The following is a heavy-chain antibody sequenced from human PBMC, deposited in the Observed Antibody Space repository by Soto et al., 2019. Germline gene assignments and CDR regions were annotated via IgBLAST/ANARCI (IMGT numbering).Heavy chain of an antibody. V-gene: IGHV1-18*01. D-gene: IGHD2-2*01. CDR3: ARDTSHYFDH. CDR1: GYTFITYG. CDR2: ITPYNGKT. Sequence: ASVKVSCKASGYTFITYGVTWVRQAPGQGLEWMGWITPYNGKTHYAQKFQDRVTMTTDTAATTAYTELRSLASDDSPMYFCARDTSHYFDHWGQGILVTVSS. J-gene: IGHJ4*02.